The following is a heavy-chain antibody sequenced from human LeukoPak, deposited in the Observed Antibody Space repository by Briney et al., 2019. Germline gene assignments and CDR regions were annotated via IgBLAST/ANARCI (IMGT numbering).Heavy chain of an antibody. J-gene: IGHJ4*02. CDR1: GFTFSRDS. V-gene: IGHV3-48*01. CDR3: ARHSGYDYYFDY. CDR2: ISHDGAII. Sequence: GGSLRLSCAASGFTFSRDSMNWVRQAPGKGLEWISYISHDGAIIYYADSVRGRFTISRDNARNSLYLQMHSLRAEDTAVYYCARHSGYDYYFDYWGQGTLVTVSS. D-gene: IGHD5-12*01.